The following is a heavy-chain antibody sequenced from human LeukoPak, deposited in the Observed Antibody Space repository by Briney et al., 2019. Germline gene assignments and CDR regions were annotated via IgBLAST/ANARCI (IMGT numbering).Heavy chain of an antibody. V-gene: IGHV4-4*09. CDR1: GGSISSYY. CDR2: IYTSGST. Sequence: SETLSLTCTVSGGSISSYYWIWIRQPPGKGLEWIGYIYTSGSTNYNPSLNSRVTISVNTSKNQFSLKLSSVTAADTAVYYCARSYTSPGDLPDLLGAFDIWGQGKMVTVSS. J-gene: IGHJ3*02. D-gene: IGHD3-10*01. CDR3: ARSYTSPGDLPDLLGAFDI.